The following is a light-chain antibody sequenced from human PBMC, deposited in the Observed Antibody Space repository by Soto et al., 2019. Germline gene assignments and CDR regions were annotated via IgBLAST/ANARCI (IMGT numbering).Light chain of an antibody. CDR2: DAS. Sequence: EIVLTQSPGTLSLSPGERATLSCRASQSVSSNYLAWYQQKPGQAPRLLIYDASSRATGIPDRFSGSGSGTDFTLTISRLEPEDFAVYYCQQYGSSRTFGLGTRWIS. V-gene: IGKV3-20*01. CDR1: QSVSSNY. J-gene: IGKJ1*01. CDR3: QQYGSSRT.